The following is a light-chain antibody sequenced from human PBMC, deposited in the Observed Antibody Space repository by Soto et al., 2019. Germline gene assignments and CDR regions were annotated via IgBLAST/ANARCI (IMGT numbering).Light chain of an antibody. CDR3: QQYGNSPRYS. Sequence: EILLTQSPGTLSLSLGERATLSCRASQSVSSNYLAWYQQKPGQAPRLLIYATSSRATGIPDRFSGSVSGTDFTLTISRLETEDFAVYYCQQYGNSPRYSFGQGPKLEIK. J-gene: IGKJ2*03. CDR2: ATS. CDR1: QSVSSNY. V-gene: IGKV3-20*01.